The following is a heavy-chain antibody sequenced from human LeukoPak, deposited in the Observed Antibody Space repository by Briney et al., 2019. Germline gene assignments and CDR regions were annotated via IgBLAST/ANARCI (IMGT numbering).Heavy chain of an antibody. J-gene: IGHJ4*02. CDR1: GFIDSSNY. D-gene: IGHD3-3*01. Sequence: GGSLRLSCAASGFIDSSNYMSWVRQAPGKGLEWVSVNYSGGNTFYVDSVKGRFTISRDDSKNILYLQMNSLRAEDTAVYYCAKEGDFWSGSAPDWGQGTLVTVSS. CDR2: NYSGGNT. V-gene: IGHV3-53*01. CDR3: AKEGDFWSGSAPD.